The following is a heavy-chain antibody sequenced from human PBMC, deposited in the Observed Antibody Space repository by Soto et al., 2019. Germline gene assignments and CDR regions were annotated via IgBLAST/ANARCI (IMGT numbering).Heavy chain of an antibody. CDR3: ARDFPLSEYRFSGSYYYNY. CDR1: GFVCSNYA. Sequence: GGSLRLSCTASGFVCSNYAMHWVRLSPGKGLEWVSTIYSNGNTYYADSVKGRFTISRDKSKNTLYLQMNSLRAEDTAVYYCARDFPLSEYRFSGSYYYNYWGQGTLVTVS. J-gene: IGHJ4*02. V-gene: IGHV3-NL1*01. CDR2: IYSNGNT. D-gene: IGHD1-26*01.